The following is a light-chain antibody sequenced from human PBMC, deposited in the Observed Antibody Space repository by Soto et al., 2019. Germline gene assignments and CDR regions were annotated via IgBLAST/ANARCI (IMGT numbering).Light chain of an antibody. CDR3: QDHDSSPWR. J-gene: IGKJ1*01. Sequence: EIVLTQSPGTLSLSPGERATLSCRASQSISSSYLAIAWYQQKPGQPPRLLFYGASSRATGIPDRFRGSGFATDFPPTLSRLEPEDFAVYYCQDHDSSPWRFGQGTRVEIK. V-gene: IGKV3-20*01. CDR2: GAS. CDR1: QSISSSY.